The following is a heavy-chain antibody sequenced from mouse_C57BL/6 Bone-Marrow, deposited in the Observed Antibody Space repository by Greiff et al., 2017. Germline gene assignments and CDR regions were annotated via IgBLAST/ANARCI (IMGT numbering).Heavy chain of an antibody. D-gene: IGHD1-2*01. Sequence: VQLQQSGPELVKPGASVKISCKASGYAFRSSWMNWVKQRPGKGLEWIGRIYPGDGDTNYTGKFKGKATLTADKSSSTAYMQLSSLTSEDSAVYFCARYGYYGYTYFDYGGQGTTLTVSS. CDR1: GYAFRSSW. V-gene: IGHV1-82*01. CDR2: IYPGDGDT. CDR3: ARYGYYGYTYFDY. J-gene: IGHJ2*01.